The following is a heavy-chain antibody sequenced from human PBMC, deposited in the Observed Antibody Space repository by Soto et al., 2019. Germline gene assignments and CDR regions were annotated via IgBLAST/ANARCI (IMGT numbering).Heavy chain of an antibody. J-gene: IGHJ4*02. CDR1: GFMFSSYW. D-gene: IGHD6-25*01. V-gene: IGHV3-7*01. CDR2: IKEDGSDS. CDR3: ARTGDGYNDFLDY. Sequence: EVHLEESGGGLVQPGESLRLSCAVSGFMFSSYWMNWVRQAPGKGLEWVANIKEDGSDSNHVDSVKGRFTISRDNAKNLLFLQMNCLGVEDTAVYFCARTGDGYNDFLDYWGQGALVTVSS.